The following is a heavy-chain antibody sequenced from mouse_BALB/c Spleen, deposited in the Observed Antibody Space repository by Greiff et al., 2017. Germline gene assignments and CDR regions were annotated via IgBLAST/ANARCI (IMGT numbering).Heavy chain of an antibody. Sequence: EVQLQQSGAELVRPGALVKLSCKASGFNIKDYYMHWVKQRPEQGLEWIGWIDPENGNTIYDPKFQGKASITADTSSNTAYLQLSSLTSEDTAVYYCARSSHYYGSSYWYFDVWGAGTTVTVSS. D-gene: IGHD1-1*01. V-gene: IGHV14-1*02. CDR3: ARSSHYYGSSYWYFDV. J-gene: IGHJ1*01. CDR2: IDPENGNT. CDR1: GFNIKDYY.